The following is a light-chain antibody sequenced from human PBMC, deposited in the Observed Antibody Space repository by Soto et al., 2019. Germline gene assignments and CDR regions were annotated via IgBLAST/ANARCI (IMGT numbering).Light chain of an antibody. V-gene: IGLV3-21*02. CDR2: DDS. CDR1: NIKSKS. CDR3: QVWDTGNDHVV. Sequence: SYELTQPPSVSVAPGQTARITCGGNNIKSKSVHWYQQRPGQAPVLGVYDDSDRPSGIPERFSGSNSENTATLIITRVEAVDEADYYCQVWDTGNDHVVFGGGTKVTVL. J-gene: IGLJ2*01.